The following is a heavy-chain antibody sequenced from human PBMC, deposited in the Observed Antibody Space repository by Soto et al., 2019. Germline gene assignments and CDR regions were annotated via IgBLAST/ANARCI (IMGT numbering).Heavy chain of an antibody. V-gene: IGHV2-5*01. CDR1: GFSLSTSGVG. J-gene: IGHJ6*02. CDR3: APIQIRRGRSLHDMDL. D-gene: IGHD3-3*02. CDR2: IYWNDDK. Sequence: GPTLVNPTQTLTLTCTFSGFSLSTSGVGVGWIRQPPGKALEWLALIYWNDDKRYSPSLKSRLTITKDTSKNQVVLTMTNRDRVDKATYYYAPIQIRRGRSLHDMDLWGQGTTVTVSS.